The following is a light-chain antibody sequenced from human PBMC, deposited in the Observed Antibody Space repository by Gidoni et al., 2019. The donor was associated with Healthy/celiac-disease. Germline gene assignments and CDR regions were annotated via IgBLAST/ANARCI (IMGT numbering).Light chain of an antibody. CDR1: NIGSKS. J-gene: IGLJ3*02. Sequence: SSGLTPPPPAAPAPGQPARITCGGNNIGSKSVHWYQQKPGQAPVLVVYDDSDRPSGIPERFSGSNSGNTATLTISRVEAGDEADYYCQVWDSSSDRWVFGGGTKLTVL. CDR3: QVWDSSSDRWV. V-gene: IGLV3-21*02. CDR2: DDS.